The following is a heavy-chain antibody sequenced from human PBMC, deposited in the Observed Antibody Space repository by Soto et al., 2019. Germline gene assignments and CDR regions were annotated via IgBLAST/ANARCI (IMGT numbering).Heavy chain of an antibody. V-gene: IGHV3-30*18. J-gene: IGHJ4*02. CDR3: AKDGIVGATTAALIDY. CDR2: ISYDGSNK. D-gene: IGHD1-26*01. CDR1: GFTFSRYG. Sequence: GGSLRLSCAASGFTFSRYGMHWVRQAPGKGLEWVAVISYDGSNKYYADSVKGRFTISRDNSKNTLYLQMNSLRAEDTAVYYCAKDGIVGATTAALIDYWGQGTLVTVSS.